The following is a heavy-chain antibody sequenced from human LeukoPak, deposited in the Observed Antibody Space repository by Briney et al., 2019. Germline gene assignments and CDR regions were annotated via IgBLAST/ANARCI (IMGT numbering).Heavy chain of an antibody. D-gene: IGHD2-15*01. CDR1: GYSFTSYW. CDR2: IYPGDSDT. Sequence: GKSLKISCKGSGYSFTSYWIGWVRQMPGKGLEWMGIIYPGDSDTRYSPSFQGQVTISADKSISTAYLQWSSLKASDTAMYYCARRGGYCSGGSCHDAFDIWGQGTMVTVSS. V-gene: IGHV5-51*01. CDR3: ARRGGYCSGGSCHDAFDI. J-gene: IGHJ3*02.